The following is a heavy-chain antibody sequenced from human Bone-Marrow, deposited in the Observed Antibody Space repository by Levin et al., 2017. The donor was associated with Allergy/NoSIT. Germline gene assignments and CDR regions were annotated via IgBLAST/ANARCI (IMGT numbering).Heavy chain of an antibody. CDR1: GFTLSDHY. CDR2: INPDSGGT. J-gene: IGHJ5*02. CDR3: VKNYDSWSGPPFDP. V-gene: IGHV1-2*02. Sequence: GESLKISCQASGFTLSDHYIHWVRQAPGQGFEWMGWINPDSGGTLYAHDFKDRVTMTADTSTATVYMDMSSLKPDDTATYYCVKNYDSWSGPPFDPWGQGTLVTVSS. D-gene: IGHD3-3*01.